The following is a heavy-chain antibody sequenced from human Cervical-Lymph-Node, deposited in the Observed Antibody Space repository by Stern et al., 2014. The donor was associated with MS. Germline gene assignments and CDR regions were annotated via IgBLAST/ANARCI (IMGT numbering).Heavy chain of an antibody. Sequence: MQLVESGTEVKKPGASVLVSCKASGYTFTTYGITWVRQAPGQGLEWMGWISADSGNTKYAQKCQDRVTMTRDTTTGTAYMEVRSLRSEDTAVYYCARDKMHAFDYWGQGTQVTVPS. D-gene: IGHD2-8*01. V-gene: IGHV1-18*01. CDR1: GYTFTTYG. J-gene: IGHJ4*02. CDR3: ARDKMHAFDY. CDR2: ISADSGNT.